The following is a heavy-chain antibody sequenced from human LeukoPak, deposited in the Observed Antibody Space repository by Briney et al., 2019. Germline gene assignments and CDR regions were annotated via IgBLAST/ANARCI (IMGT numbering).Heavy chain of an antibody. CDR2: IYYSGST. J-gene: IGHJ4*02. D-gene: IGHD6-13*01. CDR1: GGSISSSSYY. V-gene: IGHV4-39*07. Sequence: MSSETLSLTCTVSGGSISSSSYYWGWIRQPPGKGLEWIGSIYYSGSTYYNPSLKSRVTISVDTSKNQFSLKLSSVTAADTAVYYCARDVRVLGSIAAAGTDYWGQGTLVTVSS. CDR3: ARDVRVLGSIAAAGTDY.